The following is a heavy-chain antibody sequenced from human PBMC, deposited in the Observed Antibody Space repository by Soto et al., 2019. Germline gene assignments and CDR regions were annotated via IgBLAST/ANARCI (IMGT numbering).Heavy chain of an antibody. CDR3: ARGIAAAGTGDYFDY. Sequence: QVQLVQSGAEVKKPGSSVKVSCKASGGTFSSYTISWVRQAPGQGLEWMGRIIPILGIANYAQKFQGRVTITADKSTSTAYMELSSLRSEDTAVYYCARGIAAAGTGDYFDYWGQGTLVTVSS. CDR2: IIPILGIA. V-gene: IGHV1-69*02. CDR1: GGTFSSYT. J-gene: IGHJ4*02. D-gene: IGHD6-13*01.